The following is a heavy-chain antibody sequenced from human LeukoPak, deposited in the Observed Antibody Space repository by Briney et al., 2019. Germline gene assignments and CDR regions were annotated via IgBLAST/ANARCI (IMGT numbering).Heavy chain of an antibody. CDR3: ARDRRRDGYKLDAFDI. D-gene: IGHD5-24*01. V-gene: IGHV3-33*01. CDR1: GFTFSTYG. CDR2: IWYDGSNE. Sequence: GGSLRLSCAASGFTFSTYGMHWVRQGPGKGLEWVAVIWYDGSNEYYVDSVKGRFTISRDNSKNTLYLQINSLRAEDTAVYYCARDRRRDGYKLDAFDIWGQGTMVTVSS. J-gene: IGHJ3*02.